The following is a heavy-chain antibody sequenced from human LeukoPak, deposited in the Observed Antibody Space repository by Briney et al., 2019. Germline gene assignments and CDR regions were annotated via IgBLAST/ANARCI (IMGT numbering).Heavy chain of an antibody. Sequence: ASVKVSCKASGFTFTSYYMHWVRHAPGQGLEWMGIINPSGSYTSYAQKFQGRVTMTRDTSTSTVYMELSSLRSEDTAVYYCARDNSGGSTWWFDPWGQGTLVTVSS. CDR3: ARDNSGGSTWWFDP. CDR2: INPSGSYT. J-gene: IGHJ5*02. D-gene: IGHD2-15*01. V-gene: IGHV1-46*01. CDR1: GFTFTSYY.